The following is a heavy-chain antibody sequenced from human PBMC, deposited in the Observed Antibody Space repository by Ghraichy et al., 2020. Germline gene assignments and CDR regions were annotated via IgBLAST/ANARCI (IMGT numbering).Heavy chain of an antibody. Sequence: ASVKVSCKASGYTFTSYDINWVRQATGQGLEWMGWMNPNSGNTGYAQKFQGRVTMTRNTSISTAYMELSSLRSEDTAVYYCARRPLRRITIFGVVIYDSDGMDVWGQGTTVTVSS. J-gene: IGHJ6*02. CDR3: ARRPLRRITIFGVVIYDSDGMDV. CDR2: MNPNSGNT. D-gene: IGHD3-3*01. CDR1: GYTFTSYD. V-gene: IGHV1-8*01.